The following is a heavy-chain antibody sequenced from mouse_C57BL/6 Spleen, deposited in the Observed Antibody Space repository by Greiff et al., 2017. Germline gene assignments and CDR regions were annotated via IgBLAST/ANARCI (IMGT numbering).Heavy chain of an antibody. CDR2: IYPGDGDT. V-gene: IGHV1-82*01. CDR1: GYAFSSSW. D-gene: IGHD2-4*01. J-gene: IGHJ4*01. Sequence: VKLQQSGPELVKPGASVKISCKASGYAFSSSWMNWVKQRPGKGLEWIGRIYPGDGDTNYNGKFKGKATLTADKSSSTAYMQLSSLTSEDSAVYFCARRRDYDHAMDYWGQGTSVTVSS. CDR3: ARRRDYDHAMDY.